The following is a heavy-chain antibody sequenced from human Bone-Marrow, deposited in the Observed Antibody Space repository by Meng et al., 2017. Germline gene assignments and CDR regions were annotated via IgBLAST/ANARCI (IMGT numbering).Heavy chain of an antibody. CDR1: GGSISISNG. CDR3: AIEYSSGIDY. D-gene: IGHD6-19*01. J-gene: IGHJ4*02. Sequence: QWQRQESCPGLVKPSGTLSLTCAVAGGSISISNGWSWVRQPPGKGLEGIGEIYRSGSTNYNPSLKIRVTISVYKSKNQFSLKLSSVTAADTAVYYCAIEYSSGIDYWGQGTLVTVSS. V-gene: IGHV4-4*02. CDR2: IYRSGST.